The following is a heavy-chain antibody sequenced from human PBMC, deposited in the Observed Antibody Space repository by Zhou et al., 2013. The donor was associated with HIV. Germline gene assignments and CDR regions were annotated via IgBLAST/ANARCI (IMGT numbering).Heavy chain of an antibody. J-gene: IGHJ6*02. CDR3: ARGAFYYRSPTMDA. D-gene: IGHD3-10*01. CDR2: INPGIGTT. Sequence: QVQLVQSGAEMKKPGASLNISCKASGYAFTTYYIHWVRQAPGQGLEWMGLINPGIGTTYYAEKFQGRVTMTRDTSTNTVNMQLGTLTSEDTAVYYCARGAFYYRSPTMDAWGQGTTVIVSS. V-gene: IGHV1-46*01. CDR1: GYAFTTYY.